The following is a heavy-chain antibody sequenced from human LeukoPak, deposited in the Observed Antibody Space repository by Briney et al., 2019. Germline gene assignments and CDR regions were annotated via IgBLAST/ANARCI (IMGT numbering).Heavy chain of an antibody. CDR3: AREAHYYGSGAYYYYMDV. V-gene: IGHV4-39*02. D-gene: IGHD3-10*01. CDR1: GGSISSSSYY. Sequence: PSETLSLTCTVSGGSISSSSYYWGWIRQPPGKGLEWIGSIYYSGSTYYNPSLKSRVTISVDTSKNQFSLKLSSVTAADTAVYYCAREAHYYGSGAYYYYMDVWGKGTTVTISS. J-gene: IGHJ6*03. CDR2: IYYSGST.